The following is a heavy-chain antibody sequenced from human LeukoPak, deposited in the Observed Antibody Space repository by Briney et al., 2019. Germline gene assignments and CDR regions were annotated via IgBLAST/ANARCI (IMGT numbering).Heavy chain of an antibody. CDR2: IYPGDSDT. V-gene: IGHV5-51*01. D-gene: IGHD3-10*01. Sequence: NRGESLKISCKGSGYSFTNCWIGWVRQMPGKRLEWMGIIYPGDSDTRYSPSFQGQVTFSADKSISTAYLQWSSLKASDTAMYYCARHGGSYYYDSGSRYFDYWGQGTLVTVSS. CDR3: ARHGGSYYYDSGSRYFDY. CDR1: GYSFTNCW. J-gene: IGHJ4*02.